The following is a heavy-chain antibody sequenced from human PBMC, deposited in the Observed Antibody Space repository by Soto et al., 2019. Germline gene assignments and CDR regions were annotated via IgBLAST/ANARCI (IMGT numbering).Heavy chain of an antibody. CDR1: GYTFTNNA. D-gene: IGHD3-16*02. CDR3: ARGYDCVWGSYRSDAFDM. J-gene: IGHJ3*02. Sequence: ASVKVSCKASGYTFTNNAIHWVRQAPGQRLEWLGWLNAGNSNREYSQKFQGRIIMTKDTSASTAYMELSSLISEDTAVYYCARGYDCVWGSYRSDAFDMWGQGRMVTV. V-gene: IGHV1-3*01. CDR2: LNAGNSNR.